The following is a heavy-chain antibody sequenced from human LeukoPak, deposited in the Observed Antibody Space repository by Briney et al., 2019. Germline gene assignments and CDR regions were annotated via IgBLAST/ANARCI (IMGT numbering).Heavy chain of an antibody. CDR2: ISWDGGST. J-gene: IGHJ6*03. CDR3: AKQDTAMDYYYYMDV. D-gene: IGHD5-18*01. CDR1: GFTFDDYA. Sequence: YPGRSLRLSCAASGFTFDDYAMHWVRQAPGKGLECVSLISWDGGSTYYADSVKGRFTISRDNSKNSLYLQMNSLRAEDTALYYCAKQDTAMDYYYYMDVWGKGTTVTVSS. V-gene: IGHV3-43D*04.